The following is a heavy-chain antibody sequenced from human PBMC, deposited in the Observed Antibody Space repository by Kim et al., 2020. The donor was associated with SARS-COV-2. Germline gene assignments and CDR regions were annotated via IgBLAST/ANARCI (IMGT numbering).Heavy chain of an antibody. D-gene: IGHD3-22*01. J-gene: IGHJ4*02. CDR3: AAERNYSDGSGHDPHLDY. CDR2: IVVGSGKT. Sequence: SVKVSCKASGFTFSNSAMQWVRQVRGQRLEWIGWIVVGSGKTKYAQKFQERVTITMDMPTSTAYMELSSLRSEDTAVYYCAAERNYSDGSGHDPHLDYWGQGTLVTVSS. V-gene: IGHV1-58*02. CDR1: GFTFSNSA.